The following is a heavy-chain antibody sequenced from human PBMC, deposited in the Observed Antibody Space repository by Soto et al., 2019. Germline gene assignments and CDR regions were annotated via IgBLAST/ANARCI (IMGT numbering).Heavy chain of an antibody. V-gene: IGHV4-34*01. CDR2: INHSGST. J-gene: IGHJ4*02. D-gene: IGHD2-15*01. CDR3: ARGRVPDIVVVVAATSRAFDY. CDR1: GGSFSGYY. Sequence: SETLSLTCAVYGGSFSGYYWSWIRQPPWKGLEWIGEINHSGSTNYNPSLKSRVTISVDTSKNQFSLKLSSVTAADTAVYYCARGRVPDIVVVVAATSRAFDYWGQGTLVTVSS.